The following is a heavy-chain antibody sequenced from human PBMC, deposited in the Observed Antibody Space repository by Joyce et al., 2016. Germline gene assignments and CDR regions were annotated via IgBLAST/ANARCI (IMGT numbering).Heavy chain of an antibody. Sequence: EVQLVESGGGLVKPGGSLRLSCAASGFPFSNHNRNGVRQAPGKGVEWVSLIYNRSRYIYDADSVKGRFTISRDNAKNALYLQMNSLRAEDTAVYYCARDGAAAGTEIDYWGQGTLVTVSS. D-gene: IGHD6-13*01. CDR2: IYNRSRYI. CDR3: ARDGAAAGTEIDY. V-gene: IGHV3-21*01. J-gene: IGHJ4*02. CDR1: GFPFSNHN.